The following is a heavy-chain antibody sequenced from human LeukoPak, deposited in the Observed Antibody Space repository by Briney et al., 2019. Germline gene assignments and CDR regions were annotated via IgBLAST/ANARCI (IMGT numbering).Heavy chain of an antibody. D-gene: IGHD4-23*01. J-gene: IGHJ4*02. V-gene: IGHV3-74*01. CDR2: IASDGSST. CDR3: ARGRPHGNDY. Sequence: PGRSLRLSCAASGFTFSSYWMNWVRQAPGKGLVWVSRIASDGSSTTYADSVKGRFSISRDNAKNTLYLQMNSLRVEDTAVYYCARGRPHGNDYRGQGTLVTVSS. CDR1: GFTFSSYW.